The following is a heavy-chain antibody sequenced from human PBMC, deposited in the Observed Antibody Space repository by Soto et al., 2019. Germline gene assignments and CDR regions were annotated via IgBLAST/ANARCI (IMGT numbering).Heavy chain of an antibody. D-gene: IGHD2-8*01. CDR1: GVTLSRYA. CDR3: AREPSRVSNYFDY. Sequence: GAPRLPSCGSGVTLSRYAMLLGRPAPGKGLEWVAVISYDGSNKYYADSVKGRFTISRDNSKNTLYLQMNSLRAEDTAVYYCAREPSRVSNYFDYWGQGTLVTVSS. V-gene: IGHV3-30-3*01. J-gene: IGHJ4*02. CDR2: ISYDGSNK.